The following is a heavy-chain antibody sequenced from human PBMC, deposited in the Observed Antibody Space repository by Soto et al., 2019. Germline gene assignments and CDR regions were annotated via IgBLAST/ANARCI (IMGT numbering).Heavy chain of an antibody. J-gene: IGHJ4*02. V-gene: IGHV3-53*01. CDR3: ARGFSAGKGSPPDY. D-gene: IGHD3-10*01. CDR2: IYTGGST. CDR1: GFSVINSY. Sequence: EEQLVESGGGLIQPGGSLRLSCVGSGFSVINSYVSWVRQAPGQGLEWVSIIYTGGSTYYADSVKGRFTMSRDTSKNTVSLQMNSLRAEDTAVYYCARGFSAGKGSPPDYWGQGTLVTVSS.